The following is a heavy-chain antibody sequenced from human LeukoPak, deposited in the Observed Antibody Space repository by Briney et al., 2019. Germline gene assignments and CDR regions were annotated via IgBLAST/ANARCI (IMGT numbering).Heavy chain of an antibody. D-gene: IGHD5-24*01. CDR2: ISGSGGST. J-gene: IGHJ4*02. CDR3: ARSPIIRDYYFDY. Sequence: GGSLRLSCAASGFTFSSYAMSWVRQAPGKGLEWVSAISGSGGSTYYADSVKGRFTISRENAKNSLYLQMNSLRAGDTAVYYCARSPIIRDYYFDYWGQGTLVTVSS. CDR1: GFTFSSYA. V-gene: IGHV3-23*01.